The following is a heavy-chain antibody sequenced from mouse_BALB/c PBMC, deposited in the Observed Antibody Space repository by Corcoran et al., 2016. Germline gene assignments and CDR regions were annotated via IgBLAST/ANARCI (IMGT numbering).Heavy chain of an antibody. V-gene: IGHV9-3-1*01. CDR1: GYTFTNYG. Sequence: QIQLVQSGPELKKPGETVKISCKASGYTFTNYGMNWVKQAPGKGLKWMGWINTYTGEPTYADDFKGRFAFSLETSASTAYLQINNLKKEDTATYFCARRDGELGPDYWGQGTTLTVSS. CDR3: ARRDGELGPDY. CDR2: INTYTGEP. J-gene: IGHJ2*01.